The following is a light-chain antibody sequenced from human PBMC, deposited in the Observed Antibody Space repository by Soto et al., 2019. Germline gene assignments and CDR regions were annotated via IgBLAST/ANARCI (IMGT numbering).Light chain of an antibody. CDR3: QQYGSAPFT. J-gene: IGKJ3*01. CDR2: DTS. CDR1: QSVSSN. V-gene: IGKV3-15*01. Sequence: ETVMTQSPVTLSVSPGERATLSCRASQSVSSNLAWYQQKPGQAPRLLIYDTSTRATGIPARFSGSGSGTEFTLTISSLQSEDFAVYYCQQYGSAPFTFGPGTKVDIK.